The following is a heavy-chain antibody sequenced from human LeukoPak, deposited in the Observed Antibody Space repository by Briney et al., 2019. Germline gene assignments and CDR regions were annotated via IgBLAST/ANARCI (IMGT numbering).Heavy chain of an antibody. V-gene: IGHV3-9*01. D-gene: IGHD6-6*01. CDR2: ISWNSGSI. Sequence: GGSLRLSCAASGFTFDDYAMQWVGQAPGPGLARVSGISWNSGSIGYADSVKGRFTISRDNAKNSLYLQMNSLRAEATALYYCARDSGSSDAFDIWGQGTMVTVSS. CDR1: GFTFDDYA. J-gene: IGHJ3*02. CDR3: ARDSGSSDAFDI.